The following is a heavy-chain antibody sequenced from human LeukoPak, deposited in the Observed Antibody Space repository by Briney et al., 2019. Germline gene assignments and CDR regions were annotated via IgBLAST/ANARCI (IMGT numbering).Heavy chain of an antibody. Sequence: GGSLRLSCVASGFSFSGYVIHSVRPAPGKGLEYVSSISINGVKTYYANSVKGRFTISRDNSANTLYLQMDSLKVEDMAVYYCARLRGVVINDSYMDVWGRGTTLIVS. V-gene: IGHV3-64*01. J-gene: IGHJ6*03. CDR2: ISINGVKT. CDR1: GFSFSGYV. CDR3: ARLRGVVINDSYMDV. D-gene: IGHD3-3*01.